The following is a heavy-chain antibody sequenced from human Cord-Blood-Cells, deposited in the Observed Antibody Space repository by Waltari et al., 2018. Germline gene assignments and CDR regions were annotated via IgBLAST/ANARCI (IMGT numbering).Heavy chain of an antibody. CDR3: TRGHGSGSYSTDFDY. Sequence: EVQLVESGGGLVKPGRSLRLSCTASGFTFGDYAMSWFRQAPGKGLEWVGFIRSKAYGGKTEDAASVKGRFTISSDDSKSIAYLQMNSLKTEDTAVYYCTRGHGSGSYSTDFDYWGQGTLVTVSS. CDR2: IRSKAYGGKT. V-gene: IGHV3-49*05. D-gene: IGHD3-10*01. CDR1: GFTFGDYA. J-gene: IGHJ4*02.